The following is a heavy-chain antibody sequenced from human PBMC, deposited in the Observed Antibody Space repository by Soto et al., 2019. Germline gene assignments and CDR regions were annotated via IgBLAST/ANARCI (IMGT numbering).Heavy chain of an antibody. V-gene: IGHV1-18*01. D-gene: IGHD4-17*01. CDR3: AINYGDTDPRYYSGMDV. Sequence: QVQLVQSGAEVKKPGASVKVSCEASGYTFTNYGVNWVRQAPGQGLEWMGWISAYNGNTKYTQKLQDRVTMTTDTSTSTAYMELGSLKSDDTAVYYCAINYGDTDPRYYSGMDVWGQGTKVTVSS. CDR1: GYTFTNYG. CDR2: ISAYNGNT. J-gene: IGHJ6*02.